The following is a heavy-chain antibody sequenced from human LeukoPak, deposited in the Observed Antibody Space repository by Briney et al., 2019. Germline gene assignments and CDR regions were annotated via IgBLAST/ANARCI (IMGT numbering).Heavy chain of an antibody. CDR1: GGSINSGGYY. Sequence: SETLSLTCTVSGGSINSGGYYWGWIRQPPGKGLEWIGSLYYSGSAYYNPSLKSRVTISVDSSKNQFSLRLSSVTAADTAVYYCARHYDSSAYYYGSPYYFDYWGQGTVVTVSS. D-gene: IGHD3-22*01. J-gene: IGHJ4*02. CDR2: LYYSGSA. CDR3: ARHYDSSAYYYGSPYYFDY. V-gene: IGHV4-39*01.